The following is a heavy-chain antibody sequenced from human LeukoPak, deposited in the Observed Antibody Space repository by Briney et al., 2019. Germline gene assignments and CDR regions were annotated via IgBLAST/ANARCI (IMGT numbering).Heavy chain of an antibody. V-gene: IGHV4-59*01. D-gene: IGHD1-26*01. CDR2: IYYSGST. CDR1: GGSISSYY. J-gene: IGHJ4*02. CDR3: ARGGGKWELLFDY. Sequence: SETLSLTCTVSGGSISSYYWSWIRQPPGKGLEWIGYIYYSGSTNYNPSLKSRGTISVDTSKNQFSLKLSSVTAADTAVYYCARGGGKWELLFDYWGQGTLVTVSS.